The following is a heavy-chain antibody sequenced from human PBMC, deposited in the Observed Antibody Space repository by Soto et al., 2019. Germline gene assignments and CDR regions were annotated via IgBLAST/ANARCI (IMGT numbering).Heavy chain of an antibody. CDR3: ARDSGGATATLAYYYFYMDV. D-gene: IGHD5-12*01. V-gene: IGHV1-2*04. Sequence: QVQLVQSGAEVRKPGASVTVSCRSSGDSFNDYYIHWVRQAPGQGFEWMGWINPNGGVTKYAQKFQGWVSMTRDTSIRTVYMQLSRLRSDDTAVYYCARDSGGATATLAYYYFYMDVWGTGTTVTVSS. CDR1: GDSFNDYY. CDR2: INPNGGVT. J-gene: IGHJ6*03.